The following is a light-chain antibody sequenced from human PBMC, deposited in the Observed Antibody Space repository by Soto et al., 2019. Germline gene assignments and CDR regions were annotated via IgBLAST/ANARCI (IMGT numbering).Light chain of an antibody. V-gene: IGKV1-33*01. CDR3: QHYDNLPPFT. CDR1: QDIRTS. Sequence: DIQMTQSPSSLSASVGARVSITCQASQDIRTSLSWFQQKPGRAPKLLIYGASNLETGVPSRFRGSGSGTDFTFTIISLQPEDIATYYCQHYDNLPPFTFGPGTTVDIK. J-gene: IGKJ3*01. CDR2: GAS.